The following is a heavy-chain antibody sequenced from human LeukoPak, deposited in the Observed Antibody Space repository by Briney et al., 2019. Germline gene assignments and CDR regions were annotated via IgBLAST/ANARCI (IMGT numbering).Heavy chain of an antibody. CDR3: ARLQGITIFGVVIMSAFDY. CDR2: INHSGST. Sequence: SETLSLTCTVSGGSLSSSSYYWSWIRQPPGKGLEWIGEINHSGSTNYNPSLKSRVTISVDTSKNQFSLKLSSVTAADTAVYYCARLQGITIFGVVIMSAFDYWGQGTLVTVSS. J-gene: IGHJ4*02. D-gene: IGHD3-3*01. CDR1: GGSLSSSSYY. V-gene: IGHV4-39*07.